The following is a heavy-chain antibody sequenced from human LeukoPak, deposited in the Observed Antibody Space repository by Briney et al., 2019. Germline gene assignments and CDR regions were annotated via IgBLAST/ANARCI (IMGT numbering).Heavy chain of an antibody. J-gene: IGHJ5*02. Sequence: SETLSLTCDVYGGSCDDYYCSWIRQPPGKGPEWIGEIHPHGIFYYNSSLMSRVTISIDTSKSRFSLRLTSVTAADTAFYYCARGRDRSKAGDLWGQGSLVTVSS. D-gene: IGHD5-24*01. V-gene: IGHV4-34*01. CDR3: ARGRDRSKAGDL. CDR2: IHPHGIF. CDR1: GGSCDDYY.